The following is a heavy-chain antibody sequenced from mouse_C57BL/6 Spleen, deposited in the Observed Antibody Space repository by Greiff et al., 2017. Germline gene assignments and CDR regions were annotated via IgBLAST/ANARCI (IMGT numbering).Heavy chain of an antibody. Sequence: EVQLQQSGPGLVKPSQSLSLTCSVTGYSITSGYYWNWIRQFPGNKLEWMGYISYDGSNNYNPSLKNRISITRDTSKNQFFLKLNSVTTEDTATYYCARDLYYYGSRGDPYWGQGTLVTVSA. D-gene: IGHD1-1*01. CDR1: GYSITSGYY. V-gene: IGHV3-6*01. CDR2: ISYDGSN. J-gene: IGHJ3*01. CDR3: ARDLYYYGSRGDPY.